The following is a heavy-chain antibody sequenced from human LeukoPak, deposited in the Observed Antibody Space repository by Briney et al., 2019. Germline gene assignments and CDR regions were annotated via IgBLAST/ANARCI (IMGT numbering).Heavy chain of an antibody. Sequence: ASVKVSCKASGGTFSSYAISWVRQATGQGLEWMGWMNPNSGNTGYAQKFQGRVTMTRNTSISTAYMELSSLRSEDTAVYYCARFPLLKYYDFWSGYADGMDVWGQGTTVTVSS. J-gene: IGHJ6*02. CDR2: MNPNSGNT. V-gene: IGHV1-8*02. CDR3: ARFPLLKYYDFWSGYADGMDV. D-gene: IGHD3-3*01. CDR1: GGTFSSYA.